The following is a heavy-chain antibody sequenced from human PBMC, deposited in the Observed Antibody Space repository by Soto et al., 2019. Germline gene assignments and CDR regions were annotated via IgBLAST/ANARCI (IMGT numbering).Heavy chain of an antibody. CDR3: ARDGLRLDY. V-gene: IGHV4-4*02. CDR2: IYHSGGT. CDR1: GGSISSSNW. J-gene: IGHJ4*02. D-gene: IGHD3-3*01. Sequence: QVQLQESGPGLVKPSGTLSLTCAVSGGSISSSNWWSWVRQPPGKGLEWIGDIYHSGGTNYNPSLKSRVTIPEVKSKNQFSLKLSSVTAADTAVYYCARDGLRLDYWGQGTLVTVSS.